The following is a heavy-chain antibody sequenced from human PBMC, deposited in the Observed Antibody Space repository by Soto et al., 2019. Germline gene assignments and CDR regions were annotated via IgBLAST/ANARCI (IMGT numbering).Heavy chain of an antibody. CDR2: INPNSGGT. D-gene: IGHD2-21*01. J-gene: IGHJ6*02. V-gene: IGHV1-2*04. Sequence: ASVKVSCKASGYTFTGYYMHWVRQAPGQGLEWMGWINPNSGGTNYAQKFQGWVTMTRDTSTSTVYMELSSLRSEDTAVYYCARGPNIRDCYYCDLEGWGQGTTVTVSS. CDR3: ARGPNIRDCYYCDLEG. CDR1: GYTFTGYY.